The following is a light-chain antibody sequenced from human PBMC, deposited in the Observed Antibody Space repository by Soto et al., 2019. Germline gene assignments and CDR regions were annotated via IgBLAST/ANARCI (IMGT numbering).Light chain of an antibody. V-gene: IGKV3-20*01. CDR3: QQYGTSPRT. CDR2: GAS. CDR1: QSVSSSY. J-gene: IGKJ1*01. Sequence: ILVTQSPRPLALSSGGRTTLSCRASQSVSSSYLAWYQQKPGQAPRLLIYGASSRATGIPDRFSGSGSGTDFTLTISRLEPEDFAVYFCQQYGTSPRTFGQGTKVDIK.